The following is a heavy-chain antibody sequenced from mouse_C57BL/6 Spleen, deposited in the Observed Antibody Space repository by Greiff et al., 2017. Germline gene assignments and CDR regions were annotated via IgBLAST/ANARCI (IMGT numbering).Heavy chain of an antibody. CDR1: GFTFNTYA. CDR2: IRSKSSNYAT. D-gene: IGHD1-1*01. Sequence: EVHLVESGGGLVQPKGSLKLSCAASGFTFNTYAMHWVRQAPGKGLEWVARIRSKSSNYATYYADSVKDRFTISRDDSHSMLYLQMNNLKTEDTAMYYCVRDYGSSYPFYYYAMDYWGQGTSVTVSS. J-gene: IGHJ4*01. CDR3: VRDYGSSYPFYYYAMDY. V-gene: IGHV10-3*01.